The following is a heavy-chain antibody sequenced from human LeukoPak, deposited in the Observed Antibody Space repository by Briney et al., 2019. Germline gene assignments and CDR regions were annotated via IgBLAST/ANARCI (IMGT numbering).Heavy chain of an antibody. J-gene: IGHJ4*02. CDR3: ATAVAAFDY. V-gene: IGHV3-48*01. CDR2: ISSRSSTI. Sequence: GGSLRLSCAASGFTFNSYSMHWVRQAPGKGLEWVSYISSRSSTIYYADSVKGRLTISRDNAKNSLYLQMNSLRVEDTAVYYCATAVAAFDYWGQGTLVTVSS. CDR1: GFTFNSYS. D-gene: IGHD6-19*01.